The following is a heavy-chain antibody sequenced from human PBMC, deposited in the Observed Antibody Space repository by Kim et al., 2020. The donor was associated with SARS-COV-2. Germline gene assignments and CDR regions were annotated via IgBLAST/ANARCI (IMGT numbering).Heavy chain of an antibody. J-gene: IGHJ4*02. V-gene: IGHV3-30*03. CDR3: GRDGMVGYGELLDV. Sequence: EDSVKGRFTISRDHSKSTLYLQMNSLRAEEAAVYYCGRDGMVGYGELLDVWGQGALVTVSS. D-gene: IGHD3-10*01.